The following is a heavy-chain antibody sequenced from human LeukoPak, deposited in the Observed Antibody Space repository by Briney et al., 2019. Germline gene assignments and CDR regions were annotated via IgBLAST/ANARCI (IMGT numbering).Heavy chain of an antibody. CDR3: AGTRSSSWFRYYYYCMDV. CDR2: IYYSGST. D-gene: IGHD6-13*01. CDR1: GGSISSGDYY. Sequence: PSQTLSLTCTVSGGSISSGDYYWSWHRQPPGKGLEWSGYIYYSGSTYYNPSLQSRVTISVDTSKNQFSLKLSSVTAADTAVYYCAGTRSSSWFRYYYYCMDVWGQGTTVTVSS. V-gene: IGHV4-30-4*08. J-gene: IGHJ6*02.